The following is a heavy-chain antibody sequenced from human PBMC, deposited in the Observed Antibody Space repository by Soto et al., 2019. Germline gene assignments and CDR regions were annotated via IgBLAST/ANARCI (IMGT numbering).Heavy chain of an antibody. Sequence: QVQLVQSGAEVKKPGSSVKVSCKASGGTFSSYAISWVRQAPGQGLEWMGGIIPIFGTANYAQKFQGRVTITADESTSTAYMELSSLRSEETAVYYCARDHLATVNTYYFDYWGQGTMVTVSS. CDR3: ARDHLATVNTYYFDY. V-gene: IGHV1-69*12. CDR1: GGTFSSYA. CDR2: IIPIFGTA. J-gene: IGHJ4*02. D-gene: IGHD4-4*01.